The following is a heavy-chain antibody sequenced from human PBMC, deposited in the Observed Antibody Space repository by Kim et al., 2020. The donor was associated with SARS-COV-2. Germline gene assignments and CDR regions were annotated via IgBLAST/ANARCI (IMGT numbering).Heavy chain of an antibody. CDR3: ARDRLAGTRYYGMDV. Sequence: SVKVSCKASGGTFSSYAISWVRQAPGQGLEWMGGIIPIFGTANYAQKFQGRVTITADESTSTAYMELSSLRSEDTAVYYCARDRLAGTRYYGMDVWGQGTTVTVSS. J-gene: IGHJ6*02. CDR1: GGTFSSYA. V-gene: IGHV1-69*13. CDR2: IIPIFGTA. D-gene: IGHD6-19*01.